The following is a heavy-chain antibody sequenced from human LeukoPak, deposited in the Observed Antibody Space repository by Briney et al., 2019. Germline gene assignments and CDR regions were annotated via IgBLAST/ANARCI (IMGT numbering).Heavy chain of an antibody. J-gene: IGHJ4*02. Sequence: GGSLRLSCAASGFTFSSYAMSWVRQAPGKGLEWVSYISSSGSTIYYADSVKGRFTVSRDNAKNSLYLQMNSLRAEDTAVYYCAGIAVAGRNFDYWGQGTLVTVSS. V-gene: IGHV3-48*03. D-gene: IGHD6-19*01. CDR1: GFTFSSYA. CDR3: AGIAVAGRNFDY. CDR2: ISSSGSTI.